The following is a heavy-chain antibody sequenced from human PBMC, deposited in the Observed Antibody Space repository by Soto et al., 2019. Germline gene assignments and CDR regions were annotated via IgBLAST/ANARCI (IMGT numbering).Heavy chain of an antibody. CDR1: DYTFKSYN. CDR2: ISSSSTYI. V-gene: IGHV3-21*06. D-gene: IGHD6-13*01. Sequence: EVQLVESGGGLVKSGGSLRLSCVGSDYTFKSYNINWVRQAPGKGLEWVASISSSSTYISYAESVRGRFTLSRDNAKSSVYLQINTLRAEDTALYYCAKAHTSSSYRFYAMDVWGQGTTVTLSS. J-gene: IGHJ6*02. CDR3: AKAHTSSSYRFYAMDV.